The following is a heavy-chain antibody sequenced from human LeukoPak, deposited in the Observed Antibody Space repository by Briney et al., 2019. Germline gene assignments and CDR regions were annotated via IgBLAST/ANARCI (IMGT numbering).Heavy chain of an antibody. CDR3: ARHDLPLGCTSSSCQYGRWFDP. V-gene: IGHV5-51*01. CDR1: GYIFTNYW. D-gene: IGHD2-2*01. Sequence: GESLKISCKGSGYIFTNYWIAWVRQMPGKGLEWMGIINPVNSDTRYSPSFQGQVTMSVDKSIETAYLQWSSLEASDTAIYYCARHDLPLGCTSSSCQYGRWFDPWGRGTQVTVSP. CDR2: INPVNSDT. J-gene: IGHJ5*02.